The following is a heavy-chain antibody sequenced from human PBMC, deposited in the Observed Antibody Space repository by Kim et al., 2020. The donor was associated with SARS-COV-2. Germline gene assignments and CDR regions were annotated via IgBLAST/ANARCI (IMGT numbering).Heavy chain of an antibody. CDR3: ATRDGGSVAA. J-gene: IGHJ5*02. V-gene: IGHV3-7*03. D-gene: IGHD3-16*01. CDR2: IKQDGSEK. Sequence: GGSLRLSCAASGFTFSSYWMSWVRQAPGKGLEWVANIKQDGSEKNYVDSLKGRFTISRDNANNSLYLQMDSLRADDTAVYYCATRDGGSVAAWGQGILVIVSS. CDR1: GFTFSSYW.